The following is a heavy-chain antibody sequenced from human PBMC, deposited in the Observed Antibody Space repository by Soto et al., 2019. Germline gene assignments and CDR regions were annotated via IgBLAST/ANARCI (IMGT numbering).Heavy chain of an antibody. CDR3: AKGDTTTLGDAFDI. D-gene: IGHD3-16*01. V-gene: IGHV3-23*01. J-gene: IGHJ3*02. CDR1: RFTFSSYG. CDR2: ISAGGGNT. Sequence: EVQLLESGGGLVQPGGSLRLSCTASRFTFSSYGMNWVRQAPGKGLEWVSGISAGGGNTYYADSVKGRFTISRDNSKNTLYLQMSSLRAEDTAVYYCAKGDTTTLGDAFDILGQGTLVTVSS.